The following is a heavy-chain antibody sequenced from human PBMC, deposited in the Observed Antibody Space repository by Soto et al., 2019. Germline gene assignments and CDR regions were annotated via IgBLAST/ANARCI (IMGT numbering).Heavy chain of an antibody. V-gene: IGHV3-9*01. CDR2: ISWNSGSI. Sequence: GGSLRLSCAASGFTFDDYAMHWVRQAPGKGLEWVSGISWNSGSIGYADSVKGRFTISRDNAKNSLYLQMNSLRAEDTALYYCAILVPPGAAADEAFDIWGPGTMVTVSS. J-gene: IGHJ3*02. CDR1: GFTFDDYA. D-gene: IGHD2-2*01. CDR3: AILVPPGAAADEAFDI.